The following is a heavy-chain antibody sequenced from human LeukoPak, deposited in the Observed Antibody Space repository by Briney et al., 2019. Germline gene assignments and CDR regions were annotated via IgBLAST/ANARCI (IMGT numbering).Heavy chain of an antibody. Sequence: PGRSLRLSCAASGFTFDDYAMHWVRQAPGKGQEWVSGISWNSGSIGYADSVKGRFTISRDNAKNSLYLQMNSLRAEDTALYYCAKDYAYSGSYIDYWGQGTLVTVSS. CDR1: GFTFDDYA. CDR2: ISWNSGSI. V-gene: IGHV3-9*01. D-gene: IGHD1-26*01. CDR3: AKDYAYSGSYIDY. J-gene: IGHJ4*02.